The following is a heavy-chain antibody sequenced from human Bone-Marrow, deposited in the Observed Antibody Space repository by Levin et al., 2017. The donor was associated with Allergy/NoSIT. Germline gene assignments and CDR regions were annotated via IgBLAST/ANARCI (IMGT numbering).Heavy chain of an antibody. J-gene: IGHJ2*01. CDR3: ARRHSEYFDP. CDR1: GYSFTSHW. CDR2: IYPSDSDT. Sequence: PGGSLRLSCKGSGYSFTSHWIGWVRQMPGKGLEWMGIIYPSDSDTRYSPSFQGQVTISADKSISTAYLQWSSLKASDTAMYYCARRHSEYFDPWGRGTLVTVSS. V-gene: IGHV5-51*01.